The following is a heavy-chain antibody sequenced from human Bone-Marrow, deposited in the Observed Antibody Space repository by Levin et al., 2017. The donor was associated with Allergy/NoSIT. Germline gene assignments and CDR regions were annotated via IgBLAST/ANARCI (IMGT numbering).Heavy chain of an antibody. CDR2: IYYSGST. V-gene: IGHV4-61*01. J-gene: IGHJ4*02. D-gene: IGHD3-22*01. CDR3: ARLDDSSGYLYYFDY. CDR1: GGSVSSHTSY. Sequence: SSETLSLTCTVSGGSVSSHTSYWSWIRQPPGKGLEWIGYIYYSGSTKYNPSLKSRVTMSVDTSKNQFSLKLSSVTAADTAVYYCARLDDSSGYLYYFDYWGQGTLVSVSS.